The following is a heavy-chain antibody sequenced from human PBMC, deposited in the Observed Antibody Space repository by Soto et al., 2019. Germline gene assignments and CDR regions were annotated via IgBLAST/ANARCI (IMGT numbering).Heavy chain of an antibody. J-gene: IGHJ4*02. D-gene: IGHD2-15*01. CDR2: INPSGGST. CDR3: TRVQGGGSLC. CDR1: GYTFTSYY. V-gene: IGHV1-46*01. Sequence: ASVKVSCKASGYTFTSYYMHWVRQAPGQGLEWMGIINPSGGSTSYAQKFQGRVTMTRDTSTSIAYLQMNSLKTEDTAVYYCTRVQGGGSLCWGQGTLVTVSS.